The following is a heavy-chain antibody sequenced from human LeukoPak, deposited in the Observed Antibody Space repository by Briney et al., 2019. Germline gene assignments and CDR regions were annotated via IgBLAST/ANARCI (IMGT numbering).Heavy chain of an antibody. CDR2: INHSGST. Sequence: SETLSLTCAVYGGSFSGYYWSWIRQPPGKGLEWIGEINHSGSTNYNPSLKSRVTISVDTSKNQFSLKLTSVTAADTAVYYCAAVPGPYFDYWGQGTLVTVSS. D-gene: IGHD6-19*01. CDR1: GGSFSGYY. CDR3: AAVPGPYFDY. V-gene: IGHV4-34*01. J-gene: IGHJ4*02.